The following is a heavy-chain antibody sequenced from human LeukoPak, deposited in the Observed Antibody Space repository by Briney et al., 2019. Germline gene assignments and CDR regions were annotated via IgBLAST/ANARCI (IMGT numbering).Heavy chain of an antibody. CDR1: GFTFSSYG. V-gene: IGHV3-30*02. Sequence: GGSLRLSCAASGFTFSSYGTHWVRQAPGKGLEWVAFIRYDGSNKYYADSVKGRFTISRDNSKNTLYLQMNSLRAEDTAVYYCAKDKDSSGYDAFDIWGQGTMVTVSS. J-gene: IGHJ3*02. CDR2: IRYDGSNK. CDR3: AKDKDSSGYDAFDI. D-gene: IGHD3-22*01.